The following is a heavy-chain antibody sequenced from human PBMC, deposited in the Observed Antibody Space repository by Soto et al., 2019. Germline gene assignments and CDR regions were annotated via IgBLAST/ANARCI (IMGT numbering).Heavy chain of an antibody. CDR1: GYSFTSYW. J-gene: IGHJ6*02. D-gene: IGHD4-4*01. CDR2: IYPGDSDT. CDR3: ARHVVLTTVTTTAAGYYGMDV. Sequence: PGESLKISCKGSGYSFTSYWIGWVRQMPGKGLEWMGIIYPGDSDTRYSPSFQGQVTISADKSISTAYLQWSSLKASDTAMYYCARHVVLTTVTTTAAGYYGMDVWGQGTTVTVSS. V-gene: IGHV5-51*01.